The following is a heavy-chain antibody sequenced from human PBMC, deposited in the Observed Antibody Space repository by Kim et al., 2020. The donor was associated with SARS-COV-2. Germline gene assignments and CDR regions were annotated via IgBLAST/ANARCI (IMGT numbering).Heavy chain of an antibody. J-gene: IGHJ3*02. D-gene: IGHD2-21*02. CDR3: ARDFYCGGDCYEAFDI. CDR2: INAGNGNT. Sequence: ASVKVSCKASGYTFTSYAMHWVRQAPGQRLEWMGWINAGNGNTKYSQKFQGRVTITRDTSASTAYMELSSLRSEDTAVYYCARDFYCGGDCYEAFDIWGQGTMVTVSS. CDR1: GYTFTSYA. V-gene: IGHV1-3*01.